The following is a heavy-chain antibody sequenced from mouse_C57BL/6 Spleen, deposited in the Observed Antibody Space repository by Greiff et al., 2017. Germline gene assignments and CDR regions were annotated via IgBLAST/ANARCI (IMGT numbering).Heavy chain of an antibody. Sequence: EVHLVESGGGLVQPKGSLKLSCAASGFTFNTYAMHWVRQDPGKGLEWVARIRSKSSNYATYYADSVKDRFTISKDDSQSMLYLQMNNLKPEGPAMDYCVGAHYYGGFDDWGPGTTLTVSS. J-gene: IGHJ2*01. CDR1: GFTFNTYA. V-gene: IGHV10-3*01. CDR3: VGAHYYGGFDD. D-gene: IGHD1-1*01. CDR2: IRSKSSNYAT.